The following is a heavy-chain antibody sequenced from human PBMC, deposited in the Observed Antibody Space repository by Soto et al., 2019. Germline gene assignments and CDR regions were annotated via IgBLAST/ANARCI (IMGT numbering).Heavy chain of an antibody. Sequence: QVQLVQSGAEVKKPGASVKVSCKASGYTFTSYGISWVRQAPGQGLEWMGWISAYNGNTNYAQKLQGRVTITTDTATSTAYMEMRSLRSDDTAVYYYARLPGQVYYCYESSGYLPPRYDFDYWGKGTLVTVAS. V-gene: IGHV1-18*04. CDR2: ISAYNGNT. D-gene: IGHD3-22*01. CDR1: GYTFTSYG. CDR3: ARLPGQVYYCYESSGYLPPRYDFDY. J-gene: IGHJ4*02.